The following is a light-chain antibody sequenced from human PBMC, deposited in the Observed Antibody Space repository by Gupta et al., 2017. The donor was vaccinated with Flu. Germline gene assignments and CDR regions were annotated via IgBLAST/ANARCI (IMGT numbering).Light chain of an antibody. CDR1: RSNTGNNA. CDR3: AAWDDSLNGHWV. CDR2: HDD. J-gene: IGLJ3*02. Sequence: RSNTGNNAVSWYQQLPGKAPKLLVYHDDLLPSGVSGRFSASKSGTSASLAISGLQSEDEADHYCAAWDDSLNGHWVFGGGTKLTVL. V-gene: IGLV1-36*01.